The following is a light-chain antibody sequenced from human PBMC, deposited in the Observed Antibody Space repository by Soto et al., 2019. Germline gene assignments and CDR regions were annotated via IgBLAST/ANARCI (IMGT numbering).Light chain of an antibody. CDR3: SSYTTNSSVI. CDR1: SSDVGAFDY. V-gene: IGLV2-14*03. CDR2: DVK. J-gene: IGLJ2*01. Sequence: QPVLTQPASVSGSPGQSIAISCTGTSSDVGAFDYVSWYQQHPGKAPRVMIYDVKNRPSGISDRFSGSKSGNTASLTISGLQAEDEADYYCSSYTTNSSVIFGGGTKLTVL.